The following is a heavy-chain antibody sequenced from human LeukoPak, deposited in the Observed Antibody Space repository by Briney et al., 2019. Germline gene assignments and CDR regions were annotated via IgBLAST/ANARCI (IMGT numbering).Heavy chain of an antibody. CDR3: AKWLYSGKYWTGKDYFDY. CDR2: ISHDGSNK. Sequence: GGSLRLSCAASGFTFNNYGMHWVRQAPGKGLEWVAVISHDGSNKYYADSVKGRFTISRDNSKNTLHLQMDGLRVEDTAVYYCAKWLYSGKYWTGKDYFDYWGQGTLVTVSS. J-gene: IGHJ4*02. CDR1: GFTFNNYG. V-gene: IGHV3-30*18. D-gene: IGHD1-26*01.